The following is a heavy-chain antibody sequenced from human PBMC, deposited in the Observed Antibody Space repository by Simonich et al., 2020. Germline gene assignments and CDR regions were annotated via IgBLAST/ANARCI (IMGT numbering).Heavy chain of an antibody. Sequence: QVQLVQSGAEVKKPGASVKVSCKASGYTFTGYYMHWVRQAPGQGREVMGWINPNSGGTNYAQKLQGRVTMTRDTSISTAYMELSRLRSDDTAVYYCARGALTGDYYYMDVWGKGTTVTVSS. V-gene: IGHV1-2*02. CDR2: INPNSGGT. D-gene: IGHD7-27*01. CDR3: ARGALTGDYYYMDV. CDR1: GYTFTGYY. J-gene: IGHJ6*03.